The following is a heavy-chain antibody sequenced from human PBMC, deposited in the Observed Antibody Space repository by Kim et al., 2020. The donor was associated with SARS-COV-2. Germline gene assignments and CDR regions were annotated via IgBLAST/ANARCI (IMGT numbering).Heavy chain of an antibody. CDR1: GYRFTDYY. CDR3: ARDRVTARHYWFDP. V-gene: IGHV1-2*06. CDR2: INPDSGGT. J-gene: IGHJ5*02. Sequence: ASVKVSCKVSGYRFTDYYLHWVRQAPGQGLEWMGRINPDSGGTNYAERFQGRVTMTRDTSISTVYMVLSSLRSDDTAVYYCARDRVTARHYWFDPWGQGT. D-gene: IGHD6-6*01.